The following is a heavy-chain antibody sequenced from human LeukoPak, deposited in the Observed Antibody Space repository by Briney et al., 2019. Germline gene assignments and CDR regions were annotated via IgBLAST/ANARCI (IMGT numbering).Heavy chain of an antibody. CDR1: GGSISSSNW. J-gene: IGHJ4*02. CDR3: ARQEYSSSSADY. CDR2: IYHSGST. V-gene: IGHV4-4*02. D-gene: IGHD6-6*01. Sequence: PSETLSLTCTVSGGSISSSNWWSWVRQPPGKGLEWIGEIYHSGSTNYNPSLKSRVTISVDKSKNQFSLKLSSVTAADTAVYYCARQEYSSSSADYWGQGTLVTVSS.